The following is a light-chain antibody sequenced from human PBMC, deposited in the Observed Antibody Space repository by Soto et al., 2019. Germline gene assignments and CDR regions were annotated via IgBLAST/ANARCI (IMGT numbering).Light chain of an antibody. CDR3: LQDYNYPLT. CDR1: QGISSY. J-gene: IGKJ4*01. V-gene: IGKV1D-13*01. CDR2: DAS. Sequence: AIQLTQSPSSLSASVGDRVTITFRASQGISSYLAWYQQKPGKAPKLLIYDASSLESGVPSRFSGSGSGTEFTLTISSLQPEDFATYYCLQDYNYPLTFGGGTKVDIK.